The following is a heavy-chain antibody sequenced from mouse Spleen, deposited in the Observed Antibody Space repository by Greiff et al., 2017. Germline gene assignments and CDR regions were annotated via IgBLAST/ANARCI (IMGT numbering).Heavy chain of an antibody. CDR1: GYAFSSSW. J-gene: IGHJ3*01. V-gene: IGHV1-82*01. D-gene: IGHD2-2*01. Sequence: VQLQESGPELVKPGASVKISCKASGYAFSSSWMNWVKQRPGKGLEWIGRIYPGDGDTNYNEKFKGKATLTADKSSSTAYMQLSSLTSEDSAVYFCARSGGYDWFAYWGQGTLVTVSA. CDR3: ARSGGYDWFAY. CDR2: IYPGDGDT.